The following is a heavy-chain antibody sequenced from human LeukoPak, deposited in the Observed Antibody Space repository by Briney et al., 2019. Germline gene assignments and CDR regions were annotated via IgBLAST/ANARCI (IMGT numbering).Heavy chain of an antibody. CDR3: AREGGIVLMVYVHYYGMDV. CDR1: GYTFTSYG. V-gene: IGHV1-18*01. CDR2: ISAYNGNT. D-gene: IGHD2-8*01. Sequence: ASVKVSCKASGYTFTSYGISWVRQAPGQGLEWMGWISAYNGNTNYAQKPQGRVTMTTDTSTSTAYMELRSLRSDDTAVYYCAREGGIVLMVYVHYYGMDVWGQGTTVTVSS. J-gene: IGHJ6*02.